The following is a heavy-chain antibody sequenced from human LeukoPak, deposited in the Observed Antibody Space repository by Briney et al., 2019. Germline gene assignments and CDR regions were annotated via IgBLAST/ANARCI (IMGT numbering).Heavy chain of an antibody. CDR2: ISAYNGNT. CDR1: GYTFTSYG. CDR3: ARAKPLYSSGWYRVGNNWFDP. Sequence: ASVKVSCKASGYTFTSYGISWVRQAPGQGLEWMGWISAYNGNTNYAQKFQGRVTMTRDTSISTAYMELSRLRSDDTAVYYCARAKPLYSSGWYRVGNNWFDPWGQGTLVTVSS. J-gene: IGHJ5*02. V-gene: IGHV1-18*01. D-gene: IGHD6-19*01.